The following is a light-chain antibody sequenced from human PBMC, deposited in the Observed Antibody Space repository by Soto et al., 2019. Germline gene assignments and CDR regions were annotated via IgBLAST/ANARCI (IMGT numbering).Light chain of an antibody. J-gene: IGKJ5*01. CDR1: QSVSSSY. V-gene: IGKV3-20*01. CDR2: GAS. Sequence: EIFLTQSPDTLSLSPGERATLSCRAIQSVSSSYLAWYQQKPGQAPRLLIYGASSRATGIPDRFSGSGSGTDFTLTISRLEPEDFAVYYCQQYGSSPPITFGQGTRLEIK. CDR3: QQYGSSPPIT.